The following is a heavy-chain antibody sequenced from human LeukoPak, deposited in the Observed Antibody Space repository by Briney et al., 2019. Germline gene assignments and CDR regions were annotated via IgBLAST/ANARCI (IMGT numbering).Heavy chain of an antibody. J-gene: IGHJ4*02. D-gene: IGHD5-24*01. CDR1: GYTFTSYA. CDR2: MTPSGGT. V-gene: IGHV1-2*02. Sequence: ASVKVCCKASGYTFTSYAIHWVRQAPGHGLEWMGWMTPSGGTNYPQKFQGRVAITWDTSITTAYMDLSRLTSDDTAVYYCARDRYEDGFVHLDYWGQGALVTVSS. CDR3: ARDRYEDGFVHLDY.